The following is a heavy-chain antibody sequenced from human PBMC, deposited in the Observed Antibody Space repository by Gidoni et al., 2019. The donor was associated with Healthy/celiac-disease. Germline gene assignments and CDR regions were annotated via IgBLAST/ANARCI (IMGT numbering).Heavy chain of an antibody. CDR2: IYHSGST. D-gene: IGHD6-13*01. CDR3: AREGSGIAANAFDI. J-gene: IGHJ3*02. CDR1: GCSISSVGYS. V-gene: IGHV4-30-2*01. Sequence: HLQLQESVPGLVKPSQTLSLTRAVSGCSISSVGYSWSWIRQQPGKGREWIGYIYHSGSTYYNPSLKSRVTISVDRSKNQFSLKLSTVTAADTAVYYCAREGSGIAANAFDIWGQGTMVTVSS.